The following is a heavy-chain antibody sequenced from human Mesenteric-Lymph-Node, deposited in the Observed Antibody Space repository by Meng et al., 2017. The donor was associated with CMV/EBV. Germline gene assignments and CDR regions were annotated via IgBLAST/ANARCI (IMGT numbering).Heavy chain of an antibody. D-gene: IGHD3-22*01. J-gene: IGHJ4*02. CDR2: VHHSGTT. Sequence: QLQLQELGPCLVKPSETLSLSCIVSGDSISNSTYYWTWIRQPPGKGLEWIGSVHHSGTTYYNPSLKGRLTISVDTSANLFSLRLTTVTAADTATYYCARRGNYDSDYSEYWGQGTLVTVSS. CDR1: GDSISNSTYY. V-gene: IGHV4-39*01. CDR3: ARRGNYDSDYSEY.